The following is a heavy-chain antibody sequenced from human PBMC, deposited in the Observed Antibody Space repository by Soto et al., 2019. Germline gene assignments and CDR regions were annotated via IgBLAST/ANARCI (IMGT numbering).Heavy chain of an antibody. D-gene: IGHD3-22*01. CDR1: VYNFTTYW. CDR2: IYPGDSDT. V-gene: IGHV5-51*01. CDR3: ARLYYDTSGYFDY. Sequence: WESLKISCNVSVYNFTTYWIGWVRLMPVKGLEWIGIIYPGDSDTIYSPSFQGRVTISADKSITTAYLQWSSLKASDTAMYYCARLYYDTSGYFDYWGQGTLVTVSS. J-gene: IGHJ4*02.